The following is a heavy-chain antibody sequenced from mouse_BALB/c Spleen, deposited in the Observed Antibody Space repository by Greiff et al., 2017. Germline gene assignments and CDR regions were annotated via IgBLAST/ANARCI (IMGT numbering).Heavy chain of an antibody. V-gene: IGHV3-2*02. Sequence: EVQLQESGPGLVKPSQSLSLTCTVTGYSITSDYAWNWIRQFPGNKLEWMGYISYSGSTSYNPSLKSRISITRDTSKNQFFLQLNSVTTEDTATYYCARGGDGYYVFAYWGQGTLVTVSA. CDR1: GYSITSDYA. J-gene: IGHJ3*01. D-gene: IGHD2-3*01. CDR3: ARGGDGYYVFAY. CDR2: ISYSGST.